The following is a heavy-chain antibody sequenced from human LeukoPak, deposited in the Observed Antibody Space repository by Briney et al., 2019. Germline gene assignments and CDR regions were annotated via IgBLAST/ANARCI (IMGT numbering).Heavy chain of an antibody. CDR3: AHSTGYYFDY. Sequence: SETLSLTCTVSGGSISSYYWSWIRQPPGKGLEWIGYIYYRGSANYNPSLKSRVTISVDTSKNQFSLKLSSVTAADTAVYYCAHSTGYYFDYWGQGTLVTVSS. D-gene: IGHD2-2*01. J-gene: IGHJ4*02. CDR1: GGSISSYY. V-gene: IGHV4-59*01. CDR2: IYYRGSA.